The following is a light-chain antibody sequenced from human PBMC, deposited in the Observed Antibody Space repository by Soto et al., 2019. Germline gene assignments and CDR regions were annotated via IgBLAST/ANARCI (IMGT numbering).Light chain of an antibody. V-gene: IGKV3-11*02. Sequence: EIGLTQSAASLSLSPGEGANLXCRASQSFSSNLDWSQQKTGQSPRLLITDESNRGTGIQARLSGSGSGRDFTLNISSLEPEDFAVYYCQQRSNWPPITFGQGTRLEIK. J-gene: IGKJ5*01. CDR2: DES. CDR3: QQRSNWPPIT. CDR1: QSFSSN.